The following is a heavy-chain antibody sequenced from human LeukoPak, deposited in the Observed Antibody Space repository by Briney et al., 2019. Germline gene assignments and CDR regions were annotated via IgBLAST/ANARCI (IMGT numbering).Heavy chain of an antibody. CDR1: GYTFTTYD. CDR2: MSPNNGDT. V-gene: IGHV1-8*01. CDR3: ARNPPRTGDFNS. J-gene: IGHJ4*02. D-gene: IGHD7-27*01. Sequence: GASVKVSCKTSGYTFTTYDINWVRQATGQGLEWLGWMSPNNGDTGYAQKFRGRVTMTRDTSTNTAYMELSALTSEDTAVYYCARNPPRTGDFNSWGQGALVTVSS.